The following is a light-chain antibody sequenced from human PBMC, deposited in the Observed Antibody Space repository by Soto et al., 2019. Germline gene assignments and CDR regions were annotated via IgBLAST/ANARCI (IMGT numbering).Light chain of an antibody. Sequence: QPVLTQSPSASASLGASVKLTCTLSRGHSSYAIAWHKQQPEKGPRYLMNLNSDGSHIKEDGIPDRFSGSSSGAERYLTISSLQSEDEADYYCQTWDTGTWVFGGGTKLTVL. CDR1: RGHSSYA. CDR3: QTWDTGTWV. CDR2: LNSDGSH. V-gene: IGLV4-69*01. J-gene: IGLJ3*02.